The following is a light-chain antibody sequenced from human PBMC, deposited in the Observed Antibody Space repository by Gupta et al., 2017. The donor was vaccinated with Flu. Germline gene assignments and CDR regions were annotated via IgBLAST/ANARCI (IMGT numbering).Light chain of an antibody. CDR2: WAT. J-gene: IGKJ4*01. CDR1: QSGRYDPTRSDS. Sequence: GGRATINGKSIQSGRYDPTRSDSLSWYQQKPGQPPKPLISWATTWQSGVPARFSGSGSGTDFTLTIASLQAEDVAVYYCRQYDDDPFTFGGGTRLEIK. V-gene: IGKV4-1*01. CDR3: RQYDDDPFT.